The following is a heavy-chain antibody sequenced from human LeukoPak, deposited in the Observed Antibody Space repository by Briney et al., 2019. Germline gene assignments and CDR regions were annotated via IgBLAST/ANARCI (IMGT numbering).Heavy chain of an antibody. D-gene: IGHD1-1*01. CDR2: ISSSSSTI. CDR3: ARDPPATGIYYFDY. J-gene: IGHJ4*02. CDR1: GFTFSNYN. Sequence: GGSLRLSCAASGFTFSNYNMNWVRQAPGKGLEWVSYISSSSSTIYYADSVKGRFTISRDNAKNSLYLQMNSLRAEDTAVYYCARDPPATGIYYFDYWGQGTLVTVSS. V-gene: IGHV3-48*01.